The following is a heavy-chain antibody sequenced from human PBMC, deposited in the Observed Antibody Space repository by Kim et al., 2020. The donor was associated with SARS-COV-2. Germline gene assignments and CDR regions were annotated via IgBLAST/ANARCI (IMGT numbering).Heavy chain of an antibody. J-gene: IGHJ4*02. CDR1: GFSLSTSGVG. D-gene: IGHD6-19*01. Sequence: SGPTLVKPTQTLTLTCTFSGFSLSTSGVGVGWIRQPPGKALEWLALIYWDDDKRYSPSLKSRLTITKDTSKNQVVLTMTNMDPVDTATYYCAHRLAAVAAPYFDYWGQGTLVTVSS. V-gene: IGHV2-5*02. CDR3: AHRLAAVAAPYFDY. CDR2: IYWDDDK.